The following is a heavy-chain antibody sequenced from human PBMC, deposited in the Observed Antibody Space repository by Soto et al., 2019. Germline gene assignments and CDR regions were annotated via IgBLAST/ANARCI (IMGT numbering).Heavy chain of an antibody. Sequence: TLSLTCTVSGVSISSGDYYWIWIRHPPGKGLEWIGYIYYSGSTYYNPSLKSRVSISVDTSKNQVSLKLSSVTAADTAVYYCASKLRNYYYYGMDVWGQGTTVTVSS. D-gene: IGHD1-7*01. J-gene: IGHJ6*02. V-gene: IGHV4-30-4*01. CDR1: GVSISSGDYY. CDR2: IYYSGST. CDR3: ASKLRNYYYYGMDV.